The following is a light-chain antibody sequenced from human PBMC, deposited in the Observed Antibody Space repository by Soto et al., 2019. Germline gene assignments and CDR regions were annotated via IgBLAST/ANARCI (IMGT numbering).Light chain of an antibody. J-gene: IGKJ1*01. CDR3: QQSDNYSRT. CDR2: RAS. V-gene: IGKV1-5*03. CDR1: HSISNW. Sequence: DIQMTQSPSTLSASVGDRVTITCRASHSISNWLAWYQQKPGKAPKLLIYRASNLEGGVPSRFSGSGSGTEFTLTISSLQPDDFATYYCQQSDNYSRTFGQGTKVDI.